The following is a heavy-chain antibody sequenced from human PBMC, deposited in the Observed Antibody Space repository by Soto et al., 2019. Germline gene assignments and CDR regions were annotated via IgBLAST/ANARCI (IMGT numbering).Heavy chain of an antibody. CDR1: GYSFTNYW. J-gene: IGHJ4*02. V-gene: IGHV5-51*01. CDR2: INPGDSDT. Sequence: PGESLKISCKGSGYSFTNYWIGWVRQMPGEGLEWMGIINPGDSDTRYSPSFQGQVTISADKSISTAYLHYSSLRAPDTAMYYCARRDSSGFPDYWGQGTLVTVSS. D-gene: IGHD3-22*01. CDR3: ARRDSSGFPDY.